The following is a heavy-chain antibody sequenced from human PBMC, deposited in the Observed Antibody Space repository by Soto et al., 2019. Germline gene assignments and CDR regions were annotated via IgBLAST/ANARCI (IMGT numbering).Heavy chain of an antibody. CDR2: IYYSVST. CDR3: ARRWGYAFDI. D-gene: IGHD1-26*01. J-gene: IGHJ3*02. Sequence: QVQLQESGPGLVKPSETLSLTCTVSGGSISSYYWSWIRQPPGKGLEWIGYIYYSVSTNYNPSLKSRVTISVDTSKNQFSLKLSSVTAADTAVYYCARRWGYAFDIWGQETMVTVYS. V-gene: IGHV4-59*08. CDR1: GGSISSYY.